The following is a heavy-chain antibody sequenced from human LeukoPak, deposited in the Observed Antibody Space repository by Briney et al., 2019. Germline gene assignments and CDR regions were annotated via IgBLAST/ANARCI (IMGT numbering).Heavy chain of an antibody. D-gene: IGHD5-18*01. V-gene: IGHV3-7*03. CDR2: IKQDGSEK. Sequence: GGSLRLSCAASGFTFSSYWMSWVRQAPGEGLEWVANIKQDGSEKYYVDSVKGRFTISRDNAKNSLYLQMNSLRAEDTAVYYCARESVIQLFNYWGQGTLVTVSS. CDR1: GFTFSSYW. J-gene: IGHJ4*02. CDR3: ARESVIQLFNY.